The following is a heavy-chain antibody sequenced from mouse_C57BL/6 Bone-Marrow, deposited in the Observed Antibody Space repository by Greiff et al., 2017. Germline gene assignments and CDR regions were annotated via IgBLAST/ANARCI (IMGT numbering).Heavy chain of an antibody. D-gene: IGHD3-1*01. CDR2: IDPETGGT. J-gene: IGHJ2*01. V-gene: IGHV1-15*01. CDR1: GYTFTDYE. CDR3: RGFNGHPFDY. Sequence: QVQLQQSGAELVRPGASVTLSCKASGYTFTDYEMHWVKQTPVHGLEWIGAIDPETGGTAYNQKFKGKAILTADKSSSTAYMELRSLTSEDSAVYYCRGFNGHPFDYWGQGTTLTVSS.